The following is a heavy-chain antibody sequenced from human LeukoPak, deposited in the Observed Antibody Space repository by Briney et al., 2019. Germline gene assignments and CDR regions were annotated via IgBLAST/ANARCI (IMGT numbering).Heavy chain of an antibody. D-gene: IGHD3-22*01. CDR1: GFSFSSYS. CDR3: AKAYYDSSGYPIWFDP. CDR2: ISSSSSYI. V-gene: IGHV3-21*04. J-gene: IGHJ5*02. Sequence: GGSLRLSCAASGFSFSSYSMNWVRLAPGKGLEWVSSISSSSSYIYYADSVKGRFTISRDNAKNSLYLQMNSLRAEDTAVYYCAKAYYDSSGYPIWFDPWGQGTLVTVSS.